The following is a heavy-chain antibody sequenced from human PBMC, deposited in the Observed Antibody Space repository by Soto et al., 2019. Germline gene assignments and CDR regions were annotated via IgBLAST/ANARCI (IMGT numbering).Heavy chain of an antibody. Sequence: GASVKVSCKTSGYVFSNYGMSWVRQAPGQGLEWMGWIGPFNGKPDYAQNFQGRVTMTADTSTTTAYLELRGLRSDDTALYYCAKVLYYYDSSGYNWFDPWGAGTLVPVSS. CDR2: IGPFNGKP. CDR1: GYVFSNYG. CDR3: AKVLYYYDSSGYNWFDP. D-gene: IGHD3-22*01. V-gene: IGHV1-18*01. J-gene: IGHJ5*02.